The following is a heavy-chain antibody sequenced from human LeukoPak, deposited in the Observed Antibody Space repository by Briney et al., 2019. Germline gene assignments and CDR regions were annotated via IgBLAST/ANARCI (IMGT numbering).Heavy chain of an antibody. CDR3: ARPMDSDAFDI. D-gene: IGHD3-10*01. V-gene: IGHV1-46*01. J-gene: IGHJ3*02. CDR1: GYTFTSYY. CDR2: INPSGGST. Sequence: ASVKVSCKASGYTFTSYYMHWVRQAPGQGLEWMGIINPSGGSTSYAQKFQGRVTMARDMSTSTVYMELSSLRSEDTAVYYCARPMDSDAFDIWGQGTMVTVSS.